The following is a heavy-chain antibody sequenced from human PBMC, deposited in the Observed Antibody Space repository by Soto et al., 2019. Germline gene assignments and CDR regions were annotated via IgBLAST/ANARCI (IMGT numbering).Heavy chain of an antibody. D-gene: IGHD6-13*01. Sequence: TLSLTCTVSGGSVSSVSYYWSWIRQPPGKGLEWIGYIYYSGSTNYNPSLKSRVTISLDTSKNQFSLKLSSVNAADTAVYYCARYSSRRYYFDYWGQGTLVTVSS. J-gene: IGHJ4*02. CDR2: IYYSGST. CDR1: GGSVSSVSYY. CDR3: ARYSSRRYYFDY. V-gene: IGHV4-61*01.